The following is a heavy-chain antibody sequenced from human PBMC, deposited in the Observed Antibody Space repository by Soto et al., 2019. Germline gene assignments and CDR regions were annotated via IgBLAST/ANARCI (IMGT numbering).Heavy chain of an antibody. CDR2: LSWHSGTI. Sequence: EVQLVESGGGLVQPGRSLRLSCAASGFTFENYAMHWVRLGPGKGLEGVSGLSWHSGTIGYADSVRGRFTISRDNAKNSLSLQRNSLRPEDTALYYCAKEKVYGNYQYYFASWGQGTLVTVSS. CDR1: GFTFENYA. J-gene: IGHJ4*02. D-gene: IGHD4-17*01. CDR3: AKEKVYGNYQYYFAS. V-gene: IGHV3-9*01.